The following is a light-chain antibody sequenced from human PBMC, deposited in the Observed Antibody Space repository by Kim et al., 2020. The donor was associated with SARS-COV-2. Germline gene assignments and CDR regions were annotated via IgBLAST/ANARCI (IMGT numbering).Light chain of an antibody. CDR2: GKN. CDR1: SLRSYY. J-gene: IGLJ2*01. CDR3: NSRDSSGNHVV. Sequence: SSELTHDPAVSVALGQTVRITCQGDSLRSYYASWYQQKPGQAPVLVIYGKNNRPSGIPDRLSGSSSGNTASLTITGAQAEDEADYYCNSRDSSGNHVVFGGGTKVTVL. V-gene: IGLV3-19*01.